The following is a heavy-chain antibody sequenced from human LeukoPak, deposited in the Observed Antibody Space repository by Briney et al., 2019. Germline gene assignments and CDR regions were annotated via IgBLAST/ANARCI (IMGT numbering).Heavy chain of an antibody. CDR2: MNPNSGNT. J-gene: IGHJ4*02. CDR1: GGTFSSYA. V-gene: IGHV1-8*03. D-gene: IGHD6-6*01. CDR3: AIDSSSSPGDY. Sequence: GASVRVSCKASGGTFSSYAINWVRQATGQGLEWMGWMNPNSGNTGYAQKFQGRVTITRNTSISTAYMELSSLRSEDTAVYYCAIDSSSSPGDYWGQGTLVTVSS.